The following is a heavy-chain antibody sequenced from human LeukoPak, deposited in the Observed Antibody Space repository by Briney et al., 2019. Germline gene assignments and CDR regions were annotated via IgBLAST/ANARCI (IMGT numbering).Heavy chain of an antibody. CDR1: GGTFSSYA. Sequence: SVKASCKASGGTFSSYAISWVRQAPGQGLEWMGGIIPIFGTANYAQKFQGRVTITADESTSTAYMELSSLRSEDTAVYYCARDQVAYEPLLTTVGFDYWGQGTLVTVSS. CDR3: ARDQVAYEPLLTTVGFDY. CDR2: IIPIFGTA. J-gene: IGHJ4*02. V-gene: IGHV1-69*13. D-gene: IGHD4-23*01.